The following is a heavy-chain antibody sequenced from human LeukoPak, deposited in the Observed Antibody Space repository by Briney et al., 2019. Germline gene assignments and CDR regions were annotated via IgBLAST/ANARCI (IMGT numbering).Heavy chain of an antibody. CDR1: GGSLSGYY. J-gene: IGHJ4*02. V-gene: IGHV4-34*01. D-gene: IGHD3-16*02. Sequence: SETLSLTCAVYGGSLSGYYWSWIRQPPGKGLEWLGEINHSGSTNYNPSLKSRVTISVDTSKNQFSLKLSSVTAADTAVYYCAREGDYDYVWGSYPWGYWGQGTLVTVSS. CDR2: INHSGST. CDR3: AREGDYDYVWGSYPWGY.